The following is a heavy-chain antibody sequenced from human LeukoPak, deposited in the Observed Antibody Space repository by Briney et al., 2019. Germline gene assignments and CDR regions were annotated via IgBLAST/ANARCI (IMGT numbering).Heavy chain of an antibody. Sequence: ASVKVSCKASGYTFTSHDINWVRQATGQGLEWMGWMNPNSGNTGYAQKFQGRVTITRNTSISTAYMELSSLRSEDTAVYYCARRLRTIRGELTGYDDYWGQGTLVTVSS. CDR1: GYTFTSHD. J-gene: IGHJ4*02. D-gene: IGHD1-26*01. V-gene: IGHV1-8*01. CDR2: MNPNSGNT. CDR3: ARRLRTIRGELTGYDDY.